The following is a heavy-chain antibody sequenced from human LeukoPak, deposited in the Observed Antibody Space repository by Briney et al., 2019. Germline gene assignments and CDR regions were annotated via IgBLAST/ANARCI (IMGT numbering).Heavy chain of an antibody. CDR3: ARAAGAHGGNPDY. V-gene: IGHV3-9*03. CDR2: ISWNSGSI. J-gene: IGHJ4*02. D-gene: IGHD4-23*01. CDR1: GFTVSSNY. Sequence: QAGGSLRLSCAASGFTVSSNYMSWVRQAPGKGLEWASGISWNSGSIGYADSVKGRFTISRDNAKNSLYLQMNSLRAEDMALYYCARAAGAHGGNPDYWGQGTLVTVSS.